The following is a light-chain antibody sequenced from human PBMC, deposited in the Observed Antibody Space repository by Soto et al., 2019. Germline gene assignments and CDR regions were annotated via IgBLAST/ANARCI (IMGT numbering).Light chain of an antibody. CDR3: AAWDDSLSGHWV. Sequence: QSVLTQPPSASGTPGQRVSISCSGSNSNIGSNYVYWYQQLPGTAPKLLIYGINQRPSGVPDRFSGSKSGTSASLAISGLRSEDEADYYCAAWDDSLSGHWVFGGGTKVTVL. V-gene: IGLV1-47*02. J-gene: IGLJ3*02. CDR2: GIN. CDR1: NSNIGSNY.